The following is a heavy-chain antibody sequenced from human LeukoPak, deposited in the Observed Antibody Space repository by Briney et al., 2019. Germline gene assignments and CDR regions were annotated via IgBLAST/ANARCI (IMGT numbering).Heavy chain of an antibody. V-gene: IGHV4-39*01. CDR1: GGSISSSGSY. Sequence: PSETLSLTCTVSGGSISSSGSYWGWIRQSPGKGLEWIGSIYYSGSTYYNPSLKGRVTTSVDPSKNQFSLKLTTVTAADTAVYYCARVERYYYDSSGYSFDYWGQGTLVTVSS. J-gene: IGHJ4*02. CDR3: ARVERYYYDSSGYSFDY. CDR2: IYYSGST. D-gene: IGHD3-22*01.